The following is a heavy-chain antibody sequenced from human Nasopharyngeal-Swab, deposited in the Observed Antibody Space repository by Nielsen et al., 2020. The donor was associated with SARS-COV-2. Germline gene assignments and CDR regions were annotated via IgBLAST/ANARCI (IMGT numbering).Heavy chain of an antibody. D-gene: IGHD3-22*01. Sequence: SETLSLTCAVSGGSISSSNWWSWVRQPPGKGLEWIGEIYHSGSTNYNPSLKSRVIISVDKSKNQFSLKLSSVTAADTAVYYCARDLHDSSGYYPGYFDYWGQGTLVTVSS. V-gene: IGHV4-4*02. J-gene: IGHJ4*02. CDR2: IYHSGST. CDR3: ARDLHDSSGYYPGYFDY. CDR1: GGSISSSNW.